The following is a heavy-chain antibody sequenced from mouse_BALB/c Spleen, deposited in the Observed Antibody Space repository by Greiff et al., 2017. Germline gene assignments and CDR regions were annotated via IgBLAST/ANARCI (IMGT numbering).Heavy chain of an antibody. J-gene: IGHJ3*01. CDR2: INPSNGGT. V-gene: IGHV1S81*02. Sequence: QVQLKESGAELVKPGASVKLSCKASGYTFTSYYMYWVKQRPGQGLEWIGEINPSNGGTNFNEKFKSKATLTVDKSSSTAYMQLSSLTSEDSAVYYCTRSGIWFAYWGQGTLVTVSA. CDR3: TRSGIWFAY. CDR1: GYTFTSYY. D-gene: IGHD1-1*02.